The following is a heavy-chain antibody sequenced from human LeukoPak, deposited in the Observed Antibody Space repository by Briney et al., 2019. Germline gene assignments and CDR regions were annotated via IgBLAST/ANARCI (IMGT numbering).Heavy chain of an antibody. CDR3: ARVGSGYDYFDY. Sequence: PSETLSLTCTVSAGSISSYYWSWIRQPAGKGLEWIGRVHGSGNIKYNPLLMSRVTMSVDTSKNQFSLKLSSVTAADTAVYYCARVGSGYDYFDYWGQGALVTVSS. V-gene: IGHV4-4*07. CDR1: AGSISSYY. D-gene: IGHD5-12*01. CDR2: VHGSGNI. J-gene: IGHJ4*02.